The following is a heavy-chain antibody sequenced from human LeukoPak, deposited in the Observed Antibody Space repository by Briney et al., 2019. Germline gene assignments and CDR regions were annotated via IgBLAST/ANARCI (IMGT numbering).Heavy chain of an antibody. CDR1: GFTFSSYA. V-gene: IGHV3-30-3*01. Sequence: PGGSLRLSCAASGFTFSSYAIHWVRQAPGKGLEWVALLSYDETNKYYADSVKGRFTISRDNSKNTLYLQMNSLRAEDTAVYYCARDHRGVRDYFDYWGQGTLVTVSS. CDR2: LSYDETNK. D-gene: IGHD3-10*01. CDR3: ARDHRGVRDYFDY. J-gene: IGHJ4*02.